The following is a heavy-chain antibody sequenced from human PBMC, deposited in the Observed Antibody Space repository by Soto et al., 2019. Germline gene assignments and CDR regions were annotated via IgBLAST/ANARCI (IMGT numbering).Heavy chain of an antibody. D-gene: IGHD6-13*01. CDR3: ARWGIAAGDY. J-gene: IGHJ4*02. CDR2: IWYDGSNK. V-gene: IGHV3-33*08. CDR1: GFTFSIYW. Sequence: GGSLRLSCGASGFTFSIYWMHWVRQAPGKGLEWVAVIWYDGSNKYSADSVKGRFTISRDNSKNTLYLQMNSLRAEDTAVYYCARWGIAAGDYWGQGTLVTSPQ.